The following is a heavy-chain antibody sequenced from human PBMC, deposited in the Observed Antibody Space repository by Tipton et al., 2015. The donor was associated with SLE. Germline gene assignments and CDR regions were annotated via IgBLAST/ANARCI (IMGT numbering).Heavy chain of an antibody. CDR2: IYYSGRT. CDR1: GGSISCYY. D-gene: IGHD6-6*01. V-gene: IGHV4-59*01. Sequence: TLSLTCTVSGGSISCYYWCWIRQPPGKGLEWIGYIYYSGRTNYNPSLKSRVTISVDTSKNQFSLKLSSGTAADTAVYYCARGDSSSPGDFDYWGQGTLVTVSS. J-gene: IGHJ4*02. CDR3: ARGDSSSPGDFDY.